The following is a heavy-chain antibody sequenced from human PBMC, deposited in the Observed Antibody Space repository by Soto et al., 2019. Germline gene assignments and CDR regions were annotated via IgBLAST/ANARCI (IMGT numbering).Heavy chain of an antibody. V-gene: IGHV5-10-1*01. CDR3: PRRGELLSAPSRYYYYGMDV. Sequence: GESLKISCKGSGYSFTSYWISWVRQMPGKGLEWMGRIDPSDSYTNYSPSFQGHVTISADKSISTAYLQWSSLKASDTAMYYCPRRGELLSAPSRYYYYGMDVWGQATTVTVSS. CDR1: GYSFTSYW. D-gene: IGHD3-10*01. CDR2: IDPSDSYT. J-gene: IGHJ6*01.